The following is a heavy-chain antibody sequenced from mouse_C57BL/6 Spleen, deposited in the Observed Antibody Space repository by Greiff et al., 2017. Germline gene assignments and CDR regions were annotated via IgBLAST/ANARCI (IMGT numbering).Heavy chain of an antibody. CDR1: GYTFTSYW. Sequence: VQLQQPGAELVKPGASVKMSCKASGYTFTSYWMQWVKQRPGQGLEWIGEIDPSDSYTNYNQKFKGKATLTVDTSSSTAYMQLSSLTSEDSAVYYCARRVTTVQHWYFDVWGTGTTVTVSS. CDR3: ARRVTTVQHWYFDV. J-gene: IGHJ1*03. CDR2: IDPSDSYT. V-gene: IGHV1-50*01. D-gene: IGHD1-1*01.